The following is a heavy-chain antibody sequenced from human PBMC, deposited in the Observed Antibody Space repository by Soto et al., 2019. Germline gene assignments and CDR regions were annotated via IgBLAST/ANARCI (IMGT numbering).Heavy chain of an antibody. Sequence: GASVKVSCKASGGTFSSYAISWVRQAPGQGLEWMGGIIPIFGTANYAQKFQGRVTITADESTSTAYMELSSLRSEDTAVYYCARDIGRTAVAGPNWFDPWGQGTLVTVSS. D-gene: IGHD6-19*01. V-gene: IGHV1-69*13. CDR2: IIPIFGTA. J-gene: IGHJ5*02. CDR1: GGTFSSYA. CDR3: ARDIGRTAVAGPNWFDP.